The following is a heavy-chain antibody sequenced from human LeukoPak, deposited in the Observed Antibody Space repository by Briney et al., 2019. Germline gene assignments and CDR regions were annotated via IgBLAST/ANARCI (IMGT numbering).Heavy chain of an antibody. V-gene: IGHV1-2*06. Sequence: ASVKVSCKASGYTFTGYYMHWVRQAPGQGLEWMGRINPNSGGTNYAQKFQGRVTMTRDTSISTAYMELSRLRSDDTAVYHCARVAVYCSSTSCFRVWFDPWGQGTLVTVSS. D-gene: IGHD2-2*01. CDR2: INPNSGGT. CDR3: ARVAVYCSSTSCFRVWFDP. J-gene: IGHJ5*02. CDR1: GYTFTGYY.